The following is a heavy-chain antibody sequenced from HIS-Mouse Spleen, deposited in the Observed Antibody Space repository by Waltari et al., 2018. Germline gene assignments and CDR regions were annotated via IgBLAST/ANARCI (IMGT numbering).Heavy chain of an antibody. CDR2: IYYSGST. V-gene: IGHV4-39*07. CDR3: AREIPYSSSWYDWYFDL. CDR1: GGSISSSSYS. Sequence: QLQLQESGPGLVKPSETLSLTCTVSGGSISSSSYSWDWIRQPPGKGLEWIGSIYYSGSTNYNPSLKSRVTISVDTSKNQFSLKLSSVTAADTAVYYCAREIPYSSSWYDWYFDLWGRGTLVTVSS. D-gene: IGHD6-13*01. J-gene: IGHJ2*01.